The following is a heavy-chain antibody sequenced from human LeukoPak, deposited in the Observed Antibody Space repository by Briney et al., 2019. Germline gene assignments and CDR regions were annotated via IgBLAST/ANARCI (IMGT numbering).Heavy chain of an antibody. Sequence: PGGTLRLSCVASGFMFASVGMNWVRKAPGKGLEWVSSISGGGDRTYYADSVKGRFTISRDNCKNTLYLQMNSLRAEDTALYGYRDYWGQGTLITVSS. CDR3: RDY. CDR1: GFMFASVG. J-gene: IGHJ4*02. CDR2: ISGGGDRT. V-gene: IGHV3-23*01. D-gene: IGHD5-18*01.